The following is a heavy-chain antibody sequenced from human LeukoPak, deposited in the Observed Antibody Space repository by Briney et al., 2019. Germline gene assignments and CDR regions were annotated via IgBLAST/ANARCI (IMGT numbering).Heavy chain of an antibody. CDR2: IIPIFGTA. V-gene: IGHV1-69*06. J-gene: IGHJ6*03. CDR3: AITAGRSDYYYYYMDV. CDR1: GGTFSSYA. Sequence: ASVKVSCKASGGTFSSYAISWVRQAPGQGLEWMGGIIPIFGTANYAQKFQGRVTITADKSTSTVYMELSSLRSEDTAVYYCAITAGRSDYYYYYMDVWGKGTTVTVSS. D-gene: IGHD3-3*01.